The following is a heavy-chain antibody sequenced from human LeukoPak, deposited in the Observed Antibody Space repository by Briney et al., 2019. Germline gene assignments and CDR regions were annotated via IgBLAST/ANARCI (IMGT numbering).Heavy chain of an antibody. Sequence: SQTLSLTCTVSGGSISSYYWSWIRQPPGKGLEWIGYIYYSGSTNYNPSLKSRVTISVDTSKNQFSLKLSSVTAADTAVYYCARSDTNYCSSTSCYRGSRFDYWGQGTLVTVSS. CDR2: IYYSGST. D-gene: IGHD2-2*02. J-gene: IGHJ4*02. V-gene: IGHV4-59*01. CDR3: ARSDTNYCSSTSCYRGSRFDY. CDR1: GGSISSYY.